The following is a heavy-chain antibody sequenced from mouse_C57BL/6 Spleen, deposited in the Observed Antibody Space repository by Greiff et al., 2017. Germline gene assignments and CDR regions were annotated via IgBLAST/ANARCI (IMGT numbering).Heavy chain of an antibody. CDR3: TTSSGSSPLDY. Sequence: VQLQQSGAELVRPGASVKLSCTASGFNIKDDYMHWVKQRPEQGLEWIGWIDPENGDTEYASKFQGKATITADISSNTAYLQLSSLTSEDTAVYYCTTSSGSSPLDYWGQGTTLTVSS. CDR1: GFNIKDDY. D-gene: IGHD1-1*01. J-gene: IGHJ2*01. V-gene: IGHV14-4*01. CDR2: IDPENGDT.